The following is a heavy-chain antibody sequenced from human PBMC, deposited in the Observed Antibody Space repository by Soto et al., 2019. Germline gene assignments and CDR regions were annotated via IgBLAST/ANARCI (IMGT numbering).Heavy chain of an antibody. CDR1: GYTFTSYG. CDR3: ARETHRVWVGATGY. D-gene: IGHD1-26*01. CDR2: ISAYSGNT. J-gene: IGHJ4*02. Sequence: QVQLVQSGAEVKKPGASVKVSCKASGYTFTSYGISWVRQAPGQGLEWMGWISAYSGNTNYAQKLQGRVTMTTDTSTSTAYMELRSLRADDTAVYYCARETHRVWVGATGYWGQGTLVTVSS. V-gene: IGHV1-18*01.